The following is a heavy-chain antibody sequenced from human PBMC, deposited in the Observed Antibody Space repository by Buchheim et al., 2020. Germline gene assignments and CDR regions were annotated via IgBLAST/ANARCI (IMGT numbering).Heavy chain of an antibody. V-gene: IGHV4-39*07. CDR2: IYYSGNS. Sequence: QLQLQESGPGLVKPSETLSLTCTVFGGSINTSSYYWGWIRQPPGKGLEWIGSIYYSGNSYYNPSLKSRVTMSVDTSNKQFSLKLHSVTAADTAVYFCARLPHYYGMDVWGQGTT. CDR1: GGSINTSSYY. D-gene: IGHD2-15*01. J-gene: IGHJ6*02. CDR3: ARLPHYYGMDV.